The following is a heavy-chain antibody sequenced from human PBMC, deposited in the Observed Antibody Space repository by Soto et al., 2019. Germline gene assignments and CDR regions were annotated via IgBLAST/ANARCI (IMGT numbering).Heavy chain of an antibody. D-gene: IGHD5-18*01. CDR1: GGSISSGGYY. CDR2: ISYSGST. J-gene: IGHJ4*02. CDR3: ARVVQLWYHCDY. V-gene: IGHV4-31*03. Sequence: QVQLQESGPGLVKPSQTLSLTCTVSGGSISSGGYYWSWIRQHPGKSLEWIGYISYSGSTYYNPSLKSRVSISVDTSKNQFSLKLSSVTAADTAVYYCARVVQLWYHCDYWGQGTLVTVSS.